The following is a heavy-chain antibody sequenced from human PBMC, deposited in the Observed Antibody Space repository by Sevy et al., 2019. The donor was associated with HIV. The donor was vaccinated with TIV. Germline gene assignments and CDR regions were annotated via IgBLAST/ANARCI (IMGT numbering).Heavy chain of an antibody. CDR2: ISSSGSTI. Sequence: GGSLRLSCAASGFTFSSYEMNWVRQAPGKGLEWVSYISSSGSTIYYADSVKGRFTISRGNAKNSLYLQMNSLRAEDTAVYYCARGTYSSGWYSSHFDYWGQGTLVTVSS. CDR1: GFTFSSYE. V-gene: IGHV3-48*03. J-gene: IGHJ4*02. D-gene: IGHD6-19*01. CDR3: ARGTYSSGWYSSHFDY.